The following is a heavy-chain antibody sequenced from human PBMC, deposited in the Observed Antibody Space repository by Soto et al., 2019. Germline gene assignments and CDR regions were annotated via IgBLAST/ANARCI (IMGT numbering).Heavy chain of an antibody. CDR3: ARDTTPILVLQAAGILGS. D-gene: IGHD2-2*01. V-gene: IGHV3-30-3*01. CDR2: ISYDGSNK. J-gene: IGHJ4*02. Sequence: GGSLRLSCAASGFTFSSYAMHWVRQAPGKGLEWVAVISYDGSNKYYADSVKGRFTISRDNSKNTLYLQMNSLRAEDTAVYYCARDTTPILVLQAAGILGSCGEGPLVTVS. CDR1: GFTFSSYA.